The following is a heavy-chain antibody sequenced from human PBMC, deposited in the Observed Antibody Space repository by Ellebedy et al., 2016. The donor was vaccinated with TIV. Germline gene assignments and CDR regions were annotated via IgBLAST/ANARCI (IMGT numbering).Heavy chain of an antibody. D-gene: IGHD1-26*01. CDR2: IIPIFGTA. J-gene: IGHJ4*02. V-gene: IGHV1-69*13. CDR1: GGTFSSYA. CDR3: ARGRVGATGFDY. Sequence: AASVKVSCKASGGTFSSYAISWVRQAPGQGLEWMGGIIPIFGTANYAQKFQGRVTITADESTSTAYMGLSSLRSEDTAVYYCARGRVGATGFDYWGQGTLVTVSS.